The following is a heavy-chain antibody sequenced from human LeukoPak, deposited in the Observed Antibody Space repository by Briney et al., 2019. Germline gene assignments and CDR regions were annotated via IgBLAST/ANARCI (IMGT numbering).Heavy chain of an antibody. D-gene: IGHD5-18*01. CDR1: GGSISSYY. J-gene: IGHJ4*02. V-gene: IGHV4-59*01. CDR2: IYYSGST. Sequence: PSETLSLTCTVSGGSISSYYWSWIRQPPGKGLEWIGYIYYSGSTNYNPSLKSRVTISVDTSKNQFSLKLSSVTAADTAVYYCARFYSPTEXTFDYWGQGTLVTVSS. CDR3: ARFYSPTEXTFDY.